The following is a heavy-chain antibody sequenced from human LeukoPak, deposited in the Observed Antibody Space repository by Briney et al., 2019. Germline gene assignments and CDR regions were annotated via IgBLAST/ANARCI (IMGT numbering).Heavy chain of an antibody. V-gene: IGHV3-11*01. CDR1: GFTFSDYY. Sequence: PGGSLRLSCAASGFTFSDYYMSWIRQAPGKGLEWVSYISSSGSTIYYADSVKGRFTISRDNAKNSLFLQMNSLRAEDTAVYYCASPTICHGGNSSIVDYWGQGTLVTVSS. CDR3: ASPTICHGGNSSIVDY. D-gene: IGHD4-23*01. CDR2: ISSSGSTI. J-gene: IGHJ4*02.